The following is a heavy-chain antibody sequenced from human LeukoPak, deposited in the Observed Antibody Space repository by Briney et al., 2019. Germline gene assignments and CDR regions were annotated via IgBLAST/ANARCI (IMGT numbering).Heavy chain of an antibody. Sequence: GGSLLFSCAASGFNFNYYAMSWVRQAPGKGLEWVSGISDNEGRTYYTDSVKGRFTISRDRTKNTVYLQMHNLRADDTAVYFCARHDSFIPYWGQGSLVPVSS. CDR2: ISDNEGRT. V-gene: IGHV3-23*01. D-gene: IGHD5-18*01. CDR1: GFNFNYYA. CDR3: ARHDSFIPY. J-gene: IGHJ4*02.